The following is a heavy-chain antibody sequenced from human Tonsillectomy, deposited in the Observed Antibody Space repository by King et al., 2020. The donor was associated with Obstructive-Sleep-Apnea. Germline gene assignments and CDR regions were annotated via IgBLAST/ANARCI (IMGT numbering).Heavy chain of an antibody. CDR3: ARGPQGSEYFFDY. J-gene: IGHJ4*02. V-gene: IGHV4-31*03. CDR1: GGSINSGGVY. CDR2: MFFSGHL. Sequence: QLQESGPGLVKPSQTLSLTCTVSGGSINSGGVYWSWIRQHPGKGLVWIGYMFFSGHLYTYSPSLPGGVSISIDASKNQFSLRLRSVTAADTAVYYCARGPQGSEYFFDYWGRGTLVSVSS. D-gene: IGHD2/OR15-2a*01.